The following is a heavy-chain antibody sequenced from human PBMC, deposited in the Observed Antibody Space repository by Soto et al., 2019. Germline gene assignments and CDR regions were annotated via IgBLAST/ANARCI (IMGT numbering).Heavy chain of an antibody. Sequence: GASVKVSCKASGGTFSSYTISWVRQAPGQGLEWMGRIIPILGIANYAQKFQGRVTITADKSTSTAYMELSSLRSEDTAVYYCARDQLVEYSGYDDQPTAPRRFGYWGQGALVTVSS. CDR3: ARDQLVEYSGYDDQPTAPRRFGY. J-gene: IGHJ4*02. D-gene: IGHD5-12*01. CDR1: GGTFSSYT. CDR2: IIPILGIA. V-gene: IGHV1-69*04.